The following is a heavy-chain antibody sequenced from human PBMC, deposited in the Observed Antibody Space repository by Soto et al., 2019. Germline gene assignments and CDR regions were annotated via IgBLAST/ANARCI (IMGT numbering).Heavy chain of an antibody. J-gene: IGHJ5*02. CDR3: ASQGGYCSGGSCYASDP. CDR2: IYYSGST. D-gene: IGHD2-15*01. CDR1: GGSISSSSYY. V-gene: IGHV4-39*01. Sequence: PSETLSLTCTVSGGSISSSSYYWGWIRQPPGKGLEWIGSIYYSGSTYYNPSLKSRVTISVDTSKNQFSLKLSSVTAADTAVYYYASQGGYCSGGSCYASDPWGQGTLVTVSS.